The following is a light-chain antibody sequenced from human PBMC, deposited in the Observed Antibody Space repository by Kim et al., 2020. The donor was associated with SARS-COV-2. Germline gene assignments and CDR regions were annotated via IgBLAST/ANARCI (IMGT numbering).Light chain of an antibody. V-gene: IGKV4-1*01. Sequence: ATINCKSSQSVLSSSNNQNYLAWYQQKPGQPPRLLIYWASTRESGVPDRFSGSGSGTDFTLTISSLQTEDVAVYFCQQYYNTPLTFGGGTKVDIK. CDR1: QSVLSSSNNQNY. J-gene: IGKJ4*01. CDR2: WAS. CDR3: QQYYNTPLT.